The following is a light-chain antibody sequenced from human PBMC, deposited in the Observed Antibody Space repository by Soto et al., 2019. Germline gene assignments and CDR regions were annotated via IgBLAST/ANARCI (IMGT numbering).Light chain of an antibody. V-gene: IGKV1-9*01. CDR1: QGIGSY. Sequence: IQLTQSPSSLSASVGDRVTITCRASQGIGSYLAWYQQKPGEAPKLLIFAASTLQSGVPSRFSGSGSGTDFTHTISSLQAEDFATYYCQQLSTYPSTFGGGTKVEIK. CDR3: QQLSTYPST. CDR2: AAS. J-gene: IGKJ4*01.